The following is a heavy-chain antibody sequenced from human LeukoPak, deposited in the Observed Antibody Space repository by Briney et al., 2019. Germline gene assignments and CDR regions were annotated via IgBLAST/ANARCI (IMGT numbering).Heavy chain of an antibody. D-gene: IGHD6-6*01. CDR3: AHREYSSSSGGGEYFHH. V-gene: IGHV2-5*02. J-gene: IGHJ1*01. Sequence: SGPTLLKPTQTLTLTCTFSGFSLSTSGVGVGWIRQPPGKALEWLALIYWDDDKRYSPSLKSRLTITKDTSKNQVVLTMTNMDPVDTATYYCAHREYSSSSGGGEYFHHWGQGTLVTVSS. CDR1: GFSLSTSGVG. CDR2: IYWDDDK.